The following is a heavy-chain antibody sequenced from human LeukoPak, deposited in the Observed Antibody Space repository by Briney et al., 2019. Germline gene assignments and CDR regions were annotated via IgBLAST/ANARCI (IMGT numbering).Heavy chain of an antibody. Sequence: SETLSLTCTVSGGSISSYYWSWVRQPAGKGLEWIGRIYTSGSTNYNPSLKSRVTISIDTSKNQFSLKLSSVTAADTAVYYCARDLVTVTKGFDIWGQGTMVSVSS. CDR1: GGSISSYY. J-gene: IGHJ3*02. CDR3: ARDLVTVTKGFDI. D-gene: IGHD4-17*01. V-gene: IGHV4-4*07. CDR2: IYTSGST.